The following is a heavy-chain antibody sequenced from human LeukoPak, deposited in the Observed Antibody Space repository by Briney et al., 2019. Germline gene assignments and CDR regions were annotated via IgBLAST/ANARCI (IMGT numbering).Heavy chain of an antibody. J-gene: IGHJ6*02. CDR3: AKGARSGMIVVVKHGMDV. D-gene: IGHD3-22*01. V-gene: IGHV3-23*01. Sequence: PGGSLRLSCAASGFTFSSYAMSWVRQAPGKGLEWVSAISGSGGSTYYADSVKGRFTISRDNSKNTLYLQMNSLRAEDTAVYYCAKGARSGMIVVVKHGMDVWGQGTPVTVSS. CDR2: ISGSGGST. CDR1: GFTFSSYA.